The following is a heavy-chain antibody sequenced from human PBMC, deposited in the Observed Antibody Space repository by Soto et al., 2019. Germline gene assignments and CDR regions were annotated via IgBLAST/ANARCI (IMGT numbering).Heavy chain of an antibody. J-gene: IGHJ3*02. Sequence: SDTLSLTCTVSGGSIRSPYWSWIRQPPGKGLEWIGYIYYSGSTNYNPSLKSRVTISVDTSKNQFSLKLSSVTAADTAVYYCARGLISGYYLYDAFDIWGQGTMVT. CDR2: IYYSGST. CDR1: GGSIRSPY. V-gene: IGHV4-59*11. CDR3: ARGLISGYYLYDAFDI. D-gene: IGHD3-22*01.